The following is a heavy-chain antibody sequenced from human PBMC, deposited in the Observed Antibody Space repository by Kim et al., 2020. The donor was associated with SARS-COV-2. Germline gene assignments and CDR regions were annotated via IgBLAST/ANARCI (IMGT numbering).Heavy chain of an antibody. V-gene: IGHV3-21*01. J-gene: IGHJ5*02. CDR2: LSSSSTYK. Sequence: GGSLRLSCAASGFSFSLYSMNWLRQAPGKGLEWVSSLSSSSTYKYYADSVKGRFTISRENAKNSLYLQMNSLTVEDTAIYYCARDPDQSKYDNYFDPWGQGTLVIVSS. D-gene: IGHD3-22*01. CDR3: ARDPDQSKYDNYFDP. CDR1: GFSFSLYS.